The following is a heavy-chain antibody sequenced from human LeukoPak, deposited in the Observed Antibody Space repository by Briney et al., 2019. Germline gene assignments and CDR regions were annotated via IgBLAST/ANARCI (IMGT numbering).Heavy chain of an antibody. CDR3: ARGPYGSATDY. CDR1: GFTFSSYW. CDR2: INSDGSST. Sequence: GGSLRLSCAASGFTFSSYWMHWVRQAPGKGLVWVSRINSDGSSTSYADSVKGRFTISRDNAKNTLYVQMNSLRAEDSAVYYCARGPYGSATDYWGQGTLVTVSS. J-gene: IGHJ4*02. V-gene: IGHV3-74*01. D-gene: IGHD3-10*01.